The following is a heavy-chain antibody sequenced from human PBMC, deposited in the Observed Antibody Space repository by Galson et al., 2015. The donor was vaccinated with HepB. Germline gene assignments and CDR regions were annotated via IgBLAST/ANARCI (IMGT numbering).Heavy chain of an antibody. CDR1: GFSLSTSGMC. V-gene: IGHV2-70*01. D-gene: IGHD3-22*01. CDR3: ARTLYYYDSSGPRGADAFDI. J-gene: IGHJ3*02. CDR2: IDWDDDK. Sequence: PALVKPTQTLTLTCTFSGFSLSTSGMCVSWIRQPPGKALEWLALIDWDDDKYYSTSLKTRLTISKDTSKNQVVLTMTNMDPVDTATYYCARTLYYYDSSGPRGADAFDIWGQGTTVTVSS.